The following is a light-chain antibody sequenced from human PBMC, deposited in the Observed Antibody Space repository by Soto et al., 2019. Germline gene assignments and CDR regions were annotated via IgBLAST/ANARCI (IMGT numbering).Light chain of an antibody. V-gene: IGLV1-40*01. CDR2: GNS. J-gene: IGLJ1*01. CDR3: QSYDSSLSGLYV. CDR1: SSNIGAGYD. Sequence: VLTQPPSVSGAPGQRVTISCTGSSSNIGAGYDVHWYQQLPGTAPKLLIYGNSNRPSGVPDRFSGSKSGTSASLAITGLQAEDEADYYCQSYDSSLSGLYVFGTGTKVTVL.